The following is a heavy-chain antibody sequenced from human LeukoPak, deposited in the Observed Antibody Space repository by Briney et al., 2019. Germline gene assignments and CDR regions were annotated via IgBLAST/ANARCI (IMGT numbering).Heavy chain of an antibody. Sequence: SETLSLTCAVYGGSFSGYYWSWIRQPPGKGLEWIGEINHSGSTNYNPSLKSRVTISVDTSKNQFSLKLSSVTAADTAVYYCARDLSGGRYSYGPIDYWGQGTLVTVSS. D-gene: IGHD5-18*01. J-gene: IGHJ4*02. V-gene: IGHV4-34*01. CDR1: GGSFSGYY. CDR3: ARDLSGGRYSYGPIDY. CDR2: INHSGST.